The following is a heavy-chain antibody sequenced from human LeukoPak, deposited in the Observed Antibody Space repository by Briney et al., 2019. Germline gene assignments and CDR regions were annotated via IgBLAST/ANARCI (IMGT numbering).Heavy chain of an antibody. CDR1: GGSISSYY. J-gene: IGHJ4*02. V-gene: IGHV4-59*12. Sequence: SETLSLTCTVSGGSISSYYWSWIRQPPGKGLEWIGYIYYSGSTNYNPSLKSRVTISVDTSKNQFSLKLSSVTAADTAVYYCARETERRARYYFDYWGQGTLVTVSS. CDR2: IYYSGST. CDR3: ARETERRARYYFDY.